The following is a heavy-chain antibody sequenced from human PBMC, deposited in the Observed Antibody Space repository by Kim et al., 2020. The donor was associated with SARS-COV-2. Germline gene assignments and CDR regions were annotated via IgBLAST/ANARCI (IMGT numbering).Heavy chain of an antibody. Sequence: SETLSLTCTVSGGSISSYYWSWIRQPPGKGLEWIGYIYYSGSTNYNPSLKSRVTISVDTSKNQFSLKLSSGTAADTAVYYFARGFDPWGQGTLVTVSS. J-gene: IGHJ5*02. CDR1: GGSISSYY. CDR2: IYYSGST. V-gene: IGHV4-59*01. CDR3: ARGFDP.